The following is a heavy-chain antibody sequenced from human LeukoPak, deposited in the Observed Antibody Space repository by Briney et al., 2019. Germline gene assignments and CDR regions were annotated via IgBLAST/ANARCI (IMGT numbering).Heavy chain of an antibody. D-gene: IGHD6-19*01. CDR1: GFNFSSYG. J-gene: IGHJ3*02. Sequence: QPGGSLRLSCTASGFNFSSYGMHWVRQAPGKGLEWVSFIRYDGSNKYYADSVKGRFTISRDNSKNTLYLQMNSLRAEDTAVYYCAKAVAGAFDIWGQGTMVTVSS. V-gene: IGHV3-30*02. CDR3: AKAVAGAFDI. CDR2: IRYDGSNK.